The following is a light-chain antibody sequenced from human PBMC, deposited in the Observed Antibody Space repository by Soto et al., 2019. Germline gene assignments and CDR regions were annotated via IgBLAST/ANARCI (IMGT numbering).Light chain of an antibody. CDR1: QSISGY. CDR2: AAS. J-gene: IGKJ2*01. Sequence: DIQMTQSPSSLSASVGDRVTITCRASQSISGYLNWYQQKPGKAPNLLIYAASNLQSGVPSRFSGSGSGTDFTLTISSLQPEDFATYHCQLRYSMPRPFGQGTKVESK. CDR3: QLRYSMPRP. V-gene: IGKV1-39*01.